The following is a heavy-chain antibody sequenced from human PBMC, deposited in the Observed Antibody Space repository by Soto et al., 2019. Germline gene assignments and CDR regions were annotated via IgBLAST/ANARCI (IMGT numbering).Heavy chain of an antibody. CDR3: AREPLEVTATYYHYYGLDV. J-gene: IGHJ6*02. D-gene: IGHD2-21*02. Sequence: GSVNVSCKASGYTFSNYYIHWVRQAPGRGLEWMGIINPSGDTTTYAQRFQGRVTMTTDTSTSTVNMEVSSLRSDDTAVYYCAREPLEVTATYYHYYGLDVWGQGTTVTVSS. CDR2: INPSGDTT. CDR1: GYTFSNYY. V-gene: IGHV1-46*01.